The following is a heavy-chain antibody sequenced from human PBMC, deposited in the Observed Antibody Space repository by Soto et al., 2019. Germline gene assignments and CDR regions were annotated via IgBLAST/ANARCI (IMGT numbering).Heavy chain of an antibody. J-gene: IGHJ5*02. CDR3: ARHVRGYCTNGVCYSGDWFDP. CDR1: GCSISSSSYY. V-gene: IGHV4-39*01. CDR2: IYYSGST. Sequence: SETLSLTCTFSGCSISSSSYYWGWIRKPPGKGLVWIGSIYYSGSTYYNPSLKSRVTISVDTSKNQFSLKLSSVTAADTAVYYCARHVRGYCTNGVCYSGDWFDPWGQGTLVTVSS. D-gene: IGHD2-8*01.